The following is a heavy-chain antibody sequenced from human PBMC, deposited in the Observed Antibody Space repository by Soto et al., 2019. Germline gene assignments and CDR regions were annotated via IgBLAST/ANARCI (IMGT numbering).Heavy chain of an antibody. CDR2: IWYDGSNK. CDR1: GFTFSSYG. V-gene: IGHV3-33*01. J-gene: IGHJ4*02. CDR3: ARDVFYDSSGYYPDY. Sequence: GGSLRLSCAASGFTFSSYGMHWVRQAPGKGLEWVAVIWYDGSNKYYAESVKGRITISRDNSKNTLYLQMNSLRAEDTAVYYCARDVFYDSSGYYPDYWGQGT. D-gene: IGHD3-22*01.